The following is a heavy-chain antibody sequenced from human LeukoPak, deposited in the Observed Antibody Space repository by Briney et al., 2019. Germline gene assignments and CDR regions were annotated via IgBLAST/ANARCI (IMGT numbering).Heavy chain of an antibody. J-gene: IGHJ3*02. CDR1: GFTFSSYS. Sequence: PGGSLRLSCAASGFTFSSYSMNWVRQAPGKGLEWVSSISSGSTYMYYADSVKGRFTISRDNAQNSMYLQMNSLRVEDTAVYYCGRVGGRSKAAKGDAFDIWGQGTMVTVSS. D-gene: IGHD6-6*01. CDR3: GRVGGRSKAAKGDAFDI. CDR2: ISSGSTYM. V-gene: IGHV3-21*01.